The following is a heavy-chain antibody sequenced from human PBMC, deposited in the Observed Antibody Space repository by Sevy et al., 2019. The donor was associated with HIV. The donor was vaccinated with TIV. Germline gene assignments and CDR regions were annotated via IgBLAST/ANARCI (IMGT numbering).Heavy chain of an antibody. CDR1: GFPFSRYT. CDR2: ISSSSSYI. J-gene: IGHJ3*02. V-gene: IGHV3-21*01. Sequence: GGSLRLSCAASGFPFSRYTMNWVRQAPGKGLEWVSSISSSSSYIYYADSVKGRFTISRDNAKNSLYLQMNSLRAEDTAVYYCARDSLARYDSSGDAFDIWGQGTMVTVSS. D-gene: IGHD3-22*01. CDR3: ARDSLARYDSSGDAFDI.